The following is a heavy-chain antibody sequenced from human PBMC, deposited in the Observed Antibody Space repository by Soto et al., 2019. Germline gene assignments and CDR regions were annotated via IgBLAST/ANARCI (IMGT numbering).Heavy chain of an antibody. V-gene: IGHV4-31*03. CDR2: IYYSGST. CDR1: GGSISSGGYY. Sequence: SETLSLTCTVSGGSISSGGYYWSWIRQHPGKGLEWIGYIYYSGSTYYNPSLKSRVTIPVDTSKNQFSLKLSSVTAADTAVYYCARGVADIVVVVAEPTNWFDPWGQGTLVTVSS. D-gene: IGHD2-15*01. J-gene: IGHJ5*02. CDR3: ARGVADIVVVVAEPTNWFDP.